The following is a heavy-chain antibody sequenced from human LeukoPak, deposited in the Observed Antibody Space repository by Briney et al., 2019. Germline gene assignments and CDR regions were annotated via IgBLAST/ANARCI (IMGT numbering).Heavy chain of an antibody. J-gene: IGHJ4*02. CDR2: ISGSGGST. Sequence: PGGSLRLSCAASGFTFSSYGMHWVRQAPGKGLEWVSAISGSGGSTYYADSVKGRFTISRDNSKNTLYLQMNSLRAEDTAVYYCAKDDDFWSGYPGFDYWGQGTLVTVSS. V-gene: IGHV3-23*01. D-gene: IGHD3-3*01. CDR1: GFTFSSYG. CDR3: AKDDDFWSGYPGFDY.